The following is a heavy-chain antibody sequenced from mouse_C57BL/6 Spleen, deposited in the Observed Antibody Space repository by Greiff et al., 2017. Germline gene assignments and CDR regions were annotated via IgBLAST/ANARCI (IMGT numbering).Heavy chain of an antibody. CDR3: ARSDIYYYGSSYVDY. D-gene: IGHD1-1*01. Sequence: VQLQQPGAELVKPGASVKLSCKASGYTFTSYWMQWVKQRPGQGLEWIGEIDPSDSYTNYNQKFKGKATLTVDTSSSTAYMQLSSLTSEDSAVYYCARSDIYYYGSSYVDYWGQGTTLTVSS. CDR1: GYTFTSYW. V-gene: IGHV1-50*01. J-gene: IGHJ2*01. CDR2: IDPSDSYT.